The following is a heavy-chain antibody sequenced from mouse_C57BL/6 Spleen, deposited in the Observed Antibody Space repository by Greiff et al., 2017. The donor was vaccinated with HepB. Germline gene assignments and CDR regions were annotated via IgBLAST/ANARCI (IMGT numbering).Heavy chain of an antibody. D-gene: IGHD4-1*01. V-gene: IGHV1-19*01. CDR1: GYTFTDYY. J-gene: IGHJ2*01. CDR2: INPYNGGT. Sequence: VQLQQSGPVLVKPGASVKMSCKASGYTFTDYYMNWVKQSHGKSLEWIGVINPYNGGTSYNQKFKGKATLTVDNSSSTAYMELNSLTSEDSAVYYCARNWVRNYFDYWGQGTTLTVSS. CDR3: ARNWVRNYFDY.